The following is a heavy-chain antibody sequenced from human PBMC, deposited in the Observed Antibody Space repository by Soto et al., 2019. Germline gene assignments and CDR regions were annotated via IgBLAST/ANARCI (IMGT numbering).Heavy chain of an antibody. J-gene: IGHJ4*02. CDR3: AIGFTSCSGGSCAAW. CDR2: ISTYNGNT. CDR1: GYTFTSYG. D-gene: IGHD2-15*01. V-gene: IGHV1-18*01. Sequence: QVQLVQSGAEVKKPGASVKVSCKASGYTFTSYGINWVRQAPGQGLEWRGWISTYNGNTNYEQKFQGRVTVTTHTSTTTAYMALRSLRSDDTAIYCCAIGFTSCSGGSCAAWWGQGTRVTAPS.